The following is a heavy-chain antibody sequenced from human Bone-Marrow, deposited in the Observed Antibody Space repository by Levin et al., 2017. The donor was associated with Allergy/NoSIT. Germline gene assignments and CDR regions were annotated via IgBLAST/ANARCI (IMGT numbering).Heavy chain of an antibody. Sequence: PGESLKISCETSGFTLSSYLMSWVRQAPGKGLEWVANIKQDGSETFYVDSVRGRFTISRDNAKNSLYLQMDSLRVEDTAVYYCARRDFYVSDDNWGSPSAFDMWGQGTMVTVAS. V-gene: IGHV3-7*03. CDR1: GFTLSSYL. CDR3: ARRDFYVSDDNWGSPSAFDM. D-gene: IGHD3-16*01. CDR2: IKQDGSET. J-gene: IGHJ3*02.